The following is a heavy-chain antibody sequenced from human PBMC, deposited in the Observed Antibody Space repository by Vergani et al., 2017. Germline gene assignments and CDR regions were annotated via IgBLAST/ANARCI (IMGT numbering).Heavy chain of an antibody. J-gene: IGHJ4*02. V-gene: IGHV3-49*04. D-gene: IGHD1-26*01. CDR1: GFTFGDYA. Sequence: EVQLVESGGGLVQPGRSLRLSCTASGFTFGDYAMSWVRQAPGKGLEWVGFIRSKAYGGTTDYAASVKGRFTISRDDSKSIAYLQMNRLKTEGTAVYYCTRDPGGGKCSGGQGTLVTVSS. CDR3: TRDPGGGKCS. CDR2: IRSKAYGGTT.